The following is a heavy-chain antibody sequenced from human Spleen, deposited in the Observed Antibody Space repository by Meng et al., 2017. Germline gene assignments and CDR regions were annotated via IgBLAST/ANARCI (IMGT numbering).Heavy chain of an antibody. J-gene: IGHJ5*02. CDR2: TYSDGTT. CDR1: GFTVSSNF. Sequence: VQLVESGGGVVQPGRSLRLSCAASGFTVSSNFMNWVRQAPGKGLEWVSVTYSDGTTYYADSVKGRFTISRDNSKNTLYLQMNSLRIEDTAVYYCAIYDFWSGPPWGQGTLVTVSS. D-gene: IGHD3-3*01. V-gene: IGHV3-66*02. CDR3: AIYDFWSGPP.